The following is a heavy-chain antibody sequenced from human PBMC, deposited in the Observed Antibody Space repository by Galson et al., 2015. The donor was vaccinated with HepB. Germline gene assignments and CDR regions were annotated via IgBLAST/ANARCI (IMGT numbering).Heavy chain of an antibody. J-gene: IGHJ4*02. D-gene: IGHD3-10*01. CDR3: ARHYYSGSGSPFDY. V-gene: IGHV3-7*03. CDR2: IKQHGSET. CDR1: GFTFSNYW. Sequence: SLRLSCAASGFTFSNYWMSWVRQAPGKGLEWVANIKQHGSETSYVDSVKGRLTISRDNAKDSLSLQMNSLRAEDTAVYYCARHYYSGSGSPFDYWGQGTLVTVSS.